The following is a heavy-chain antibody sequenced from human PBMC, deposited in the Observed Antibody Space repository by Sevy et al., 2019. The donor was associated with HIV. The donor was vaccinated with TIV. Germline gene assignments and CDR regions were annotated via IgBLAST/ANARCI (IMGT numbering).Heavy chain of an antibody. CDR3: AKDLISGSYGGFFDY. Sequence: GGSLRLSCAASGFTFSSYAMSWVRQAPGKGLEWVSAISGSGGSTCYADSVKGRFTISRDNSKNTLYLQMNSLRAEDTAVYYCAKDLISGSYGGFFDYWGQGTLVTVSS. V-gene: IGHV3-23*01. CDR2: ISGSGGST. D-gene: IGHD1-26*01. J-gene: IGHJ4*02. CDR1: GFTFSSYA.